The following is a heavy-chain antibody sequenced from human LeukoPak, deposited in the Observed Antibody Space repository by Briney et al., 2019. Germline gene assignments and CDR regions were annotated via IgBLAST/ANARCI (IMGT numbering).Heavy chain of an antibody. V-gene: IGHV3-66*01. J-gene: IGHJ4*02. Sequence: GGSLRLSCAASGFTFDDYGMSWVRQAPGKGLEWVSVIYSGGSTYYADSVKGRFTISRDNSKNTLYLQMNSLRAEDTAVYYCARDLKIAVAGTRAEYWGQGTLVTVSS. CDR1: GFTFDDYG. CDR2: IYSGGST. CDR3: ARDLKIAVAGTRAEY. D-gene: IGHD6-19*01.